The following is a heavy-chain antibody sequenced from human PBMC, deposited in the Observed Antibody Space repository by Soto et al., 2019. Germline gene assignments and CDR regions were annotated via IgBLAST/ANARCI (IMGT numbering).Heavy chain of an antibody. Sequence: PGGSLRLSCAASGFTFSSYGMHWVRQAPGKGLEWVAVISYDGSNKYYADSVKGRFTISRDNSKNTLYLQMNILRAEDTAVYYCANFGGHDYDDAFDIWGQGTMVTVSS. J-gene: IGHJ3*02. CDR1: GFTFSSYG. D-gene: IGHD4-17*01. CDR3: ANFGGHDYDDAFDI. V-gene: IGHV3-30*18. CDR2: ISYDGSNK.